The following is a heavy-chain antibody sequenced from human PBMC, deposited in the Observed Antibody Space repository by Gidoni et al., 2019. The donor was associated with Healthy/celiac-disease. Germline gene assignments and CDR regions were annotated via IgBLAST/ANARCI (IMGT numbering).Heavy chain of an antibody. CDR1: GGSIRSSSYY. J-gene: IGHJ5*02. CDR2: IYYSGST. V-gene: IGHV4-39*01. Sequence: QLQLQESGPGLVKPSETLSLTCTVSGGSIRSSSYYWGWIRQPPGKGLEWIGGIYYSGSTYYNPSLKSRVTISVDTSKNQFSLKLSSVTAADTAVYYCARHDTIFGVVIAWFDPWGQGTLVTVSS. CDR3: ARHDTIFGVVIAWFDP. D-gene: IGHD3-3*01.